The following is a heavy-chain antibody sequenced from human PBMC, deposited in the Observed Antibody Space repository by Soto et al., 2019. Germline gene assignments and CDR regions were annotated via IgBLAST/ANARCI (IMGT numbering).Heavy chain of an antibody. CDR1: GYTFTSYA. Sequence: ASVKVSCKASGYTFTSYAMHWVRQAPGQRLEWMGWINAGNGNTKYSQKFQGRVTITRDTSASTAYMELSSLRSEDTAVYYCASQYDFWSGYSSAYYYGMDVWGQGTTVTVSS. V-gene: IGHV1-3*01. CDR3: ASQYDFWSGYSSAYYYGMDV. J-gene: IGHJ6*02. D-gene: IGHD3-3*01. CDR2: INAGNGNT.